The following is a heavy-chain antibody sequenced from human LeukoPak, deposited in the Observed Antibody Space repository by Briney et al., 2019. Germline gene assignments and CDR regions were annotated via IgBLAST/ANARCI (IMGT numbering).Heavy chain of an antibody. CDR1: GFTFGNYA. CDR2: ISGSGGSP. D-gene: IGHD2-2*01. Sequence: GGSLRLSCAASGFTFGNYAMTWVRQAPGEGLEWVSSISGSGGSPIYADSVKDRFTISRDNSKGTLYLQMNSLRAEDTAIYYCARYCTSTSCAFEYWGQGTLVTVSS. J-gene: IGHJ4*02. CDR3: ARYCTSTSCAFEY. V-gene: IGHV3-23*01.